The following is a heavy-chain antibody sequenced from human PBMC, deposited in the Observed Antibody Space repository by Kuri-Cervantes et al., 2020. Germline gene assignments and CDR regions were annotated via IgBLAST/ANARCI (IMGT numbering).Heavy chain of an antibody. Sequence: SETLSLTCNVSGGSISSYFWSWIRQPAGKGLEWIGRIYTSGTTNYNPSLKSRVTISVDTSKNQFSLKLSSVTAADTAVYYCARGTVTTRGWFDPWGQGTLVTVSS. D-gene: IGHD4-17*01. J-gene: IGHJ5*02. CDR3: ARGTVTTRGWFDP. CDR1: GGSISSYF. CDR2: IYTSGTT. V-gene: IGHV4-4*07.